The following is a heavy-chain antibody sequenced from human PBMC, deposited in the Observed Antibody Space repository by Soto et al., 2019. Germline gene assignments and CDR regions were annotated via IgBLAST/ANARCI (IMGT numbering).Heavy chain of an antibody. Sequence: ASVKVSCKASGYAFTGYYIHWVRQAPGQGLECMGWINPNTGGTNSAQKFRGRVTMTRDTSISTAYMELSRLRSDDTAVYYCARLYHSAFDSWGQGTLVTVSS. CDR2: INPNTGGT. V-gene: IGHV1-2*02. D-gene: IGHD3-10*01. CDR1: GYAFTGYY. CDR3: ARLYHSAFDS. J-gene: IGHJ5*01.